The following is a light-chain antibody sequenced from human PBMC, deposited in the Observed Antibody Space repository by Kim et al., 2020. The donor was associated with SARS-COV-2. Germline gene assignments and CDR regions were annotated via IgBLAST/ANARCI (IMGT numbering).Light chain of an antibody. Sequence: RQTDTLTCTGNSKNVGNQGAAWLQQHQGHPPKLLSYRNNNRPSGISERLSASRSGNTASLTITGLQPEDEADYYCSAWDSTLSGWVFGGGTKLTVL. CDR1: SKNVGNQG. J-gene: IGLJ3*02. V-gene: IGLV10-54*01. CDR3: SAWDSTLSGWV. CDR2: RNN.